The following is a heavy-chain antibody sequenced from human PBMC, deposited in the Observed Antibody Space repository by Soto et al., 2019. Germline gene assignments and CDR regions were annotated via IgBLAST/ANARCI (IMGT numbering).Heavy chain of an antibody. CDR2: MNPNSGNT. V-gene: IGHV1-8*01. J-gene: IGHJ6*03. D-gene: IGHD4-4*01. CDR3: ARETVTSPHMDV. Sequence: ASVKVSCKASGYTFTSYDINWVRQATGKGLEWMGWMNPNSGNTGYAQKFQGRVTMTRNTSISTAYMELSSLRSEDTAVYYCARETVTSPHMDVWGKGTTVTVSS. CDR1: GYTFTSYD.